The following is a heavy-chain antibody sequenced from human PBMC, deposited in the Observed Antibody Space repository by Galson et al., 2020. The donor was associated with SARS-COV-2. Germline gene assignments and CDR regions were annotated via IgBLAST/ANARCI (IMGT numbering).Heavy chain of an antibody. CDR2: INSDGSST. V-gene: IGHV3-74*01. CDR3: ARASTDGHNSLDC. J-gene: IGHJ4*02. D-gene: IGHD1-1*01. CDR1: GFIFRSNW. Sequence: TGGSLRLSCVASGFIFRSNWMYWVRQAPGKGLVWVSRINSDGSSTDYADSVKGRFTISRDNAKNTLYLQMNSLRAEETAVYYCARASTDGHNSLDCWGQGTLVTVSS.